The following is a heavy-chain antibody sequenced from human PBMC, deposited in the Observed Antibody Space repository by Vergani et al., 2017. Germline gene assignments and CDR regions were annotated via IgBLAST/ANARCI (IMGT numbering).Heavy chain of an antibody. J-gene: IGHJ4*02. V-gene: IGHV3-30*18. CDR3: AKVGSGRPIDY. Sequence: QVQLVESGGGVVQPGRSLRISCAASGFTLSSYGVHWVRQAPAKGLEWVAVISYDGSNKYYADSVKGRFTISRDNSKNTLYLQMNSLRAEDTAVYYCAKVGSGRPIDYWGQGTLVTVSS. CDR1: GFTLSSYG. D-gene: IGHD3-10*01. CDR2: ISYDGSNK.